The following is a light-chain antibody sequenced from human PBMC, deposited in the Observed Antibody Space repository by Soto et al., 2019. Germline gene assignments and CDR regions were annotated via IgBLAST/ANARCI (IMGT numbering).Light chain of an antibody. CDR2: AAS. J-gene: IGKJ4*01. CDR3: QQSYSTPLT. Sequence: QVTHYKSSLSASVGDRVTITCRASQSISSYLNWYQQKPGKAPKLLIYAASSLQSGVPSRFSGSGSGTDFTLTISSLQPEDFATYYCQQSYSTPLTFGG. V-gene: IGKV1-39*01. CDR1: QSISSY.